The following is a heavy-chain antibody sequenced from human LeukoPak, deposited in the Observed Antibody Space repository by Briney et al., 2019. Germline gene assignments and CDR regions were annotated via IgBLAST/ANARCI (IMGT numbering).Heavy chain of an antibody. CDR2: IKSKTDGGTT. CDR1: GFTLSNAW. CDR3: TTEMGIAARPWGFY. J-gene: IGHJ4*02. Sequence: PGGSLRLSCAASGFTLSNAWMSWVRQAPGKGREWVGRIKSKTDGGTTDYAAPVKGRFTISRDDSKNTLYLQMNSLKTEDTAVYYCTTEMGIAARPWGFYWGQGTLVTVSS. V-gene: IGHV3-15*01. D-gene: IGHD6-6*01.